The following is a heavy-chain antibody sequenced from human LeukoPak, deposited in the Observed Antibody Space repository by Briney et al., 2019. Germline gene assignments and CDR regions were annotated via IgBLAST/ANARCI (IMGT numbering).Heavy chain of an antibody. J-gene: IGHJ4*02. CDR1: GFTFSSYS. CDR3: ARNGNSGYDSLDY. Sequence: GGSLGLSCAASGFTFSSYSMNWVRQAPGKGLEWVSSISSSSSYIYYADSVKGRFTISRDNAKNSLYLQMNSLRAEDTAVYYCARNGNSGYDSLDYWGQGTLVTVSS. CDR2: ISSSSSYI. D-gene: IGHD5-12*01. V-gene: IGHV3-21*01.